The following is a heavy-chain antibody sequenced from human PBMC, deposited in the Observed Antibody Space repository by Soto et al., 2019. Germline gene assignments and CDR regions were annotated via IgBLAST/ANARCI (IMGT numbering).Heavy chain of an antibody. CDR1: GYSISSSNW. Sequence: PSETLSLTCAVSGYSISSSNWWGWIRQPPGRGLEWIGSIYYSGSTYYNPSLKSRVTISVDTSKNQFSLKLSSVTAADTAMYYCARNGDCTRPGCIVGWFDPWGPGTLVTVSS. D-gene: IGHD2-8*01. J-gene: IGHJ5*02. V-gene: IGHV4-28*01. CDR3: ARNGDCTRPGCIVGWFDP. CDR2: IYYSGST.